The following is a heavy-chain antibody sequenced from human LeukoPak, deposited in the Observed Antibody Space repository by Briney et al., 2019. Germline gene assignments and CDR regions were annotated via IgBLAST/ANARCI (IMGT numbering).Heavy chain of an antibody. V-gene: IGHV3-23*01. CDR2: VSGRDTST. CDR1: GFTFSNYA. D-gene: IGHD3-9*01. CDR3: AKWGDYDVLTGYYDSDY. Sequence: GASLRLSCAASGFTFSNYAMSWVRQAPGKGLEWVSAVSGRDTSTYYTDSVKGRFTISRDNSKNTLYLQMNSLSAEDTAIYYCAKWGDYDVLTGYYDSDYWGQGTLVAVSS. J-gene: IGHJ4*02.